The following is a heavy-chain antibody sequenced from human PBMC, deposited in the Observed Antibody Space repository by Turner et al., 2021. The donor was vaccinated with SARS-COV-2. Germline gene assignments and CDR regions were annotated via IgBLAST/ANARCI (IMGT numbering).Heavy chain of an antibody. Sequence: QVQLVQSGAEEKKPGASVKVSCKASGYTFTGYYMHWVRQAPGQGLEWMGWINPNSGGTSYAQEFQGRVTMTRDTSISTAYMELSRLRSDDTAVYYCARRQLGWGLIDYWGQGTLVTVSS. CDR2: INPNSGGT. CDR3: ARRQLGWGLIDY. D-gene: IGHD2-21*01. CDR1: GYTFTGYY. J-gene: IGHJ4*02. V-gene: IGHV1-2*02.